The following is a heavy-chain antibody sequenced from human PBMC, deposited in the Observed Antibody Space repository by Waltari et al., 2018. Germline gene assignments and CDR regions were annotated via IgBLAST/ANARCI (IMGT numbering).Heavy chain of an antibody. CDR3: ARGKEVITTLNYYYGMDV. Sequence: QVQLVQSGAEVKKPGSSVKVSCKASGGTFRSYAISWVRQAPGQGLEWMGGIIPIFGTANYAQKFQGRVTITTDESTSTAYMELSSLRSEDTAVYYCARGKEVITTLNYYYGMDVWGQGTTVTVSS. J-gene: IGHJ6*02. D-gene: IGHD3-22*01. CDR2: IIPIFGTA. CDR1: GGTFRSYA. V-gene: IGHV1-69*05.